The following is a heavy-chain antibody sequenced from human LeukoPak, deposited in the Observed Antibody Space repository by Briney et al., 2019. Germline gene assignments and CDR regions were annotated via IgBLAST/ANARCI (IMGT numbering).Heavy chain of an antibody. CDR2: IYYSGST. D-gene: IGHD3-16*01. Sequence: PSETLSLTCTVSGGSISSYYWNWIRQPPGKGLEWIGYIYYSGSTNYNPSLKSRVTISLDTSKNQFSLNLTSVTAADTAVYYCARFTPQGYGWGGYNRFDPWDQGTLVTVSS. J-gene: IGHJ5*02. V-gene: IGHV4-59*01. CDR1: GGSISSYY. CDR3: ARFTPQGYGWGGYNRFDP.